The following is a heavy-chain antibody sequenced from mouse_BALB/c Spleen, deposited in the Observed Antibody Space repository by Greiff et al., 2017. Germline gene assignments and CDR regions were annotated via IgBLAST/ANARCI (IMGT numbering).Heavy chain of an antibody. D-gene: IGHD1-1*02. CDR3: ARGGGYYFDY. V-gene: IGHV7-1*02. Sequence: EVKLMESGGGLVQPGGSLRLSCATSGFTFSDFYMEWVRQPPGKRLEWIAARRNKANDYTTEYSATVMGRFIVSSDNSQSILYLQMNALRAEDTAMYCCARGGGYYFDYWGQGTTLTVSS. CDR2: RRNKANDYTT. CDR1: GFTFSDFY. J-gene: IGHJ2*01.